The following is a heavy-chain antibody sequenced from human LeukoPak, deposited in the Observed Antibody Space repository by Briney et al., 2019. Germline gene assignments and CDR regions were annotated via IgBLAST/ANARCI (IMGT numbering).Heavy chain of an antibody. V-gene: IGHV3-30-3*01. J-gene: IGHJ4*02. D-gene: IGHD3-10*01. CDR2: TSFDGTNK. CDR3: VGPDSQFDC. Sequence: PGGSLILSCAGSGFTFNYFAIHWVRQAPGKGLEWVAVTSFDGTNKYYADSVRGRFTISRDNAKNSLYLQMNNLRAEDTAVYYCVGPDSQFDCWGQGTLVTVSS. CDR1: GFTFNYFA.